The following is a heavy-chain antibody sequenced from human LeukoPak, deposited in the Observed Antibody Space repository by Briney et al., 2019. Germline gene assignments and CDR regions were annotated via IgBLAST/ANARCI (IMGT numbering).Heavy chain of an antibody. CDR2: IIPIFGTA. Sequence: ASVKVSCKASGGTFSSYAISWVRQAPGQGLEWMGGIIPIFGTANYAQKFQGRVTITADESTSTAYMELSSLRSKDTAVYYCARRESYTISRYSYAETSFDYWGQGTLVTVSS. CDR1: GGTFSSYA. D-gene: IGHD5-18*01. CDR3: ARRESYTISRYSYAETSFDY. J-gene: IGHJ4*02. V-gene: IGHV1-69*13.